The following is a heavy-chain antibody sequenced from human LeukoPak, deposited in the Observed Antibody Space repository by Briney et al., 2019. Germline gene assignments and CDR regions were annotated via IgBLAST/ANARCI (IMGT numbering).Heavy chain of an antibody. Sequence: KASETLSLTCTVSGGSISSYYWSWIRQPAGKGLEWIGRIYTSGSTNYNPSLKSRVTMSVDTSKNQFSLKLSSVTAADTAVYYCARGYVVPAAQDAFDIWGQGTMVTVSS. CDR1: GGSISSYY. CDR3: ARGYVVPAAQDAFDI. D-gene: IGHD2-2*01. CDR2: IYTSGST. V-gene: IGHV4-4*07. J-gene: IGHJ3*02.